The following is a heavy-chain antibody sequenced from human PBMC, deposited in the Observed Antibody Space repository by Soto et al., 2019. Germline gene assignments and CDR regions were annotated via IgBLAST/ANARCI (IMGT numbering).Heavy chain of an antibody. D-gene: IGHD6-19*01. CDR3: ARSSGWYGDFDY. V-gene: IGHV4-30-2*01. CDR2: IYHSGST. Sequence: QLQLQESGSGLVKPSQTLSLTCAVSGGSISSGGYCWSWRRQPPGKRLELVGYIYHSGSTYYNPSLKSRVTISVDRSKNQFSLKLSSVTAADTAVYYCARSSGWYGDFDYWGQGTLVTVSS. J-gene: IGHJ4*02. CDR1: GGSISSGGYC.